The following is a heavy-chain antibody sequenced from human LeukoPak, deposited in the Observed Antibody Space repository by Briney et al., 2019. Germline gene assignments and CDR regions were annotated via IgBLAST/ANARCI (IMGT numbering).Heavy chain of an antibody. D-gene: IGHD3-22*01. Sequence: GGSLRLSCAASGFTFSSYAMSWVRRAPGKGLEWVSGISGSGGSTYYADSVKGRFTISRDNSKNTLYLQMNSLRAEDTAVYYCARAAPYYYDSLDYWGQGTLVTVSS. V-gene: IGHV3-23*01. CDR1: GFTFSSYA. CDR3: ARAAPYYYDSLDY. J-gene: IGHJ4*02. CDR2: ISGSGGST.